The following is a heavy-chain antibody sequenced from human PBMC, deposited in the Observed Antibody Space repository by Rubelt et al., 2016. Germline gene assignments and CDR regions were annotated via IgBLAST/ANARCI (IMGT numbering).Heavy chain of an antibody. Sequence: CAGSGFTFDASGMHWVRQAPGKALEWVAFIRYDGKKKFYSDSVKGRFTISRDNSKNTLDLQMNGLRAEDTAVYYCAKKTHYYDSDGYCDYWGQGTLVTVSS. CDR2: IRYDGKKK. CDR1: GFTFDASG. V-gene: IGHV3-30*02. J-gene: IGHJ4*02. CDR3: AKKTHYYDSDGYCDY. D-gene: IGHD3-22*01.